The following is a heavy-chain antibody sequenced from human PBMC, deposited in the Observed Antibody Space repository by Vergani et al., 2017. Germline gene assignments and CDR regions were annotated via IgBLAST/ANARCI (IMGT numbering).Heavy chain of an antibody. J-gene: IGHJ1*01. Sequence: QVQLVESGGGLVKPGGSLRLSCAASGFTSSYYGMHWFRQAPGKGLEWVAVISYDGTQKYYADSVKGRFTISRDNSKSTLYLQMNSLRTEDTAVYYCATKSCGTPGCQIGYFREWGQGTLVTVSS. CDR2: ISYDGTQK. CDR1: GFTSSYYG. V-gene: IGHV3-30*03. CDR3: ATKSCGTPGCQIGYFRE. D-gene: IGHD1-1*01.